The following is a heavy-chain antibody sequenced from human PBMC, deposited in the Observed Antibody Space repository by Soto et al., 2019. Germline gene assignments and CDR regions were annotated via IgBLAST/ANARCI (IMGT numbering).Heavy chain of an antibody. CDR1: GYTLTELS. J-gene: IGHJ5*02. Sequence: ASVKVSCKVSGYTLTELSMHWVRQAPGKGLEWMGGFDPEDGETIYAQRFQGGVTMTKDASTDTAYMELSSLRSEDTAVYYCATRYFDWSNNWFDPWGQGTLVTVSS. CDR2: FDPEDGET. CDR3: ATRYFDWSNNWFDP. D-gene: IGHD3-9*01. V-gene: IGHV1-24*01.